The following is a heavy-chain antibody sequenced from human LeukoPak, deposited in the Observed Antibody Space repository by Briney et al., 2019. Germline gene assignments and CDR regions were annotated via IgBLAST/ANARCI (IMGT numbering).Heavy chain of an antibody. Sequence: SETPSLSRAVSGYAITSAYTWSWIRQPPGKGLEWVGSINHSGTTYYNPSLRSRVTISVNTSHNQFSLILNSVTAADTAIYYCARDIPSCSIDAWDKGPTITVSS. CDR2: INHSGTT. CDR1: GYAITSAYT. J-gene: IGHJ6*04. D-gene: IGHD3-10*02. CDR3: ARDIPSCSIDA. V-gene: IGHV4-38-2*02.